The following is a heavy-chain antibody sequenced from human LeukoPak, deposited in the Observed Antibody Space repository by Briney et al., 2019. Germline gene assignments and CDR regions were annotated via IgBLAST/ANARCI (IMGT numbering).Heavy chain of an antibody. CDR3: AKDFYYDSSGYIFDY. Sequence: SLRLSCAASGFTFDDYAMHWVRQAPGKGLEWVSGISWNSGSIGYADSVKGRFTISRDNAKNSLYLQMNSLRAEDTALYYCAKDFYYDSSGYIFDYWGQGTLVTVSS. CDR1: GFTFDDYA. V-gene: IGHV3-9*01. J-gene: IGHJ4*02. D-gene: IGHD3-22*01. CDR2: ISWNSGSI.